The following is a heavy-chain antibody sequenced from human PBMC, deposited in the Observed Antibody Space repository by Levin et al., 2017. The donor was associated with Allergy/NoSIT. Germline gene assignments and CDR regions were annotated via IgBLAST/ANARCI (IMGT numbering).Heavy chain of an antibody. CDR1: GGSISSYY. Sequence: SETLSLTCTVSGGSISSYYWSWIRQPPGKGLEWIGYIYYSGSTNYNPSLKSRVTISVDTSKNQFSLKLSSVTAADTAVYYCARAPDSSSWDYYYYYYMDVWGKGTTVTVSS. CDR2: IYYSGST. D-gene: IGHD6-13*01. V-gene: IGHV4-59*01. CDR3: ARAPDSSSWDYYYYYYMDV. J-gene: IGHJ6*03.